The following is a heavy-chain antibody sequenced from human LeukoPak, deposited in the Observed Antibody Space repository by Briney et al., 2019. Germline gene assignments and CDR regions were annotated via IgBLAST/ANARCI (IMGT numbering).Heavy chain of an antibody. CDR2: IRYDGSNK. D-gene: IGHD2-2*02. CDR1: GFTFSSYG. Sequence: GGSLRLSCAASGFTFSSYGMHWVRQAPGKGLEWVAFIRYDGSNKYYADSVKGRFTISRDNSKNTLYLQMNSLRAEDTAVYYCAKDAILSPDAFDIWGQGTMVTVSS. V-gene: IGHV3-30*02. CDR3: AKDAILSPDAFDI. J-gene: IGHJ3*02.